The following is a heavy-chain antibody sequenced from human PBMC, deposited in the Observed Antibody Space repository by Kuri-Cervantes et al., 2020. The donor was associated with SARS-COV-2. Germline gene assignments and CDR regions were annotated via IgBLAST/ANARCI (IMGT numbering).Heavy chain of an antibody. CDR3: ARDPTPYYDFWSGSYYFDY. J-gene: IGHJ4*02. CDR2: MNPNSGNT. D-gene: IGHD3-3*01. Sequence: ASVKVSCKASGYTFTSYDINWVRQATGQGLEWMGWMNPNSGNTGYAQKFQGRVTITRNTSISTAYMELSSLRSEDTAVYYCARDPTPYYDFWSGSYYFDYWGQGTLVTVSS. V-gene: IGHV1-8*03. CDR1: GYTFTSYD.